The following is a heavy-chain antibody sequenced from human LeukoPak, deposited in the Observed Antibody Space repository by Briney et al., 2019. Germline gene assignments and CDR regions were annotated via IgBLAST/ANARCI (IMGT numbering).Heavy chain of an antibody. CDR3: AKEANWNFYMDV. CDR2: ISGTGDST. CDR1: GFTFTSYA. Sequence: GGSLRLSCAGSGFTFTSYAMSWVRQAPGKGLEWVSAISGTGDSTYYADSVKGRFTISRDNSKNTLYLQMSSLRGEDTAVYYCAKEANWNFYMDVWGKGTTVTVSS. J-gene: IGHJ6*03. D-gene: IGHD1-1*01. V-gene: IGHV3-23*01.